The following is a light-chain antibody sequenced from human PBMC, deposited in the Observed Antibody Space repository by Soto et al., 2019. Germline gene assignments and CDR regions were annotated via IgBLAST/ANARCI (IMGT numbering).Light chain of an antibody. CDR2: AAS. V-gene: IGKV1-5*01. CDR3: LQDYTFPWT. J-gene: IGKJ1*01. CDR1: QTISSW. Sequence: DIQMTQSLSTLSGSVGDRVTITCRASQTISSWSAWYQQKPGKAPKLLIYAASILQTGVPSRFSGGESGTDFTLTISNLQPEDFATYYCLQDYTFPWTFGQGTKVDI.